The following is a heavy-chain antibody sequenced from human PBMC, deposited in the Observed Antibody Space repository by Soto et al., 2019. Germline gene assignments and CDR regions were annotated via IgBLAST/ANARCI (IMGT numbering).Heavy chain of an antibody. D-gene: IGHD3-3*01. J-gene: IGHJ5*02. CDR3: AKDREAYDFWSGYYPTPSNWFDP. CDR1: GFTFSSYA. CDR2: ISGSGGST. Sequence: EVQLLESGGGLVQPGGSLRLSCAASGFTFSSYAMSWVRQAPGKGLEWVSAISGSGGSTYYADSVKGRFTISRDNSKNTLYLQMNSLRAEDTAVYYCAKDREAYDFWSGYYPTPSNWFDPWGQGTLVTVSS. V-gene: IGHV3-23*01.